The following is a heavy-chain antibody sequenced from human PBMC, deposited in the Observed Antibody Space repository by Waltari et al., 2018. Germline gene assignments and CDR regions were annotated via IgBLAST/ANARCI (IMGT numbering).Heavy chain of an antibody. V-gene: IGHV4-61*02. Sequence: QVQLQESGPGLVKPSQTLSLTCTVSGGSISSGSYYWSGIRQPAGKGLEWIGRIYTSGSTNYNPSLKSRVTISVDTSKNQFSLKLSSVTAADTAVYYCARGVTYCGGDCYRGWGQGTLVTVSS. CDR3: ARGVTYCGGDCYRG. CDR1: GGSISSGSYY. J-gene: IGHJ4*02. CDR2: IYTSGST. D-gene: IGHD2-21*01.